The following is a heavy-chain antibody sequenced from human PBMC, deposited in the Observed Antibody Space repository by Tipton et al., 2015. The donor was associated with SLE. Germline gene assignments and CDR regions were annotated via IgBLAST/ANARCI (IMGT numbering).Heavy chain of an antibody. CDR3: ARGFTYYDFWSGYSRNYYMDV. D-gene: IGHD3-3*01. CDR2: INHSRST. CDR1: GGSISSYY. V-gene: IGHV4-34*01. J-gene: IGHJ6*03. Sequence: TLSLTCTVSGGSISSYYWSWIRQPPGKGLEWIGEINHSRSTNYNPSLKSRVTISVDTSKNQFSLKLSSVTAADTAVYYCARGFTYYDFWSGYSRNYYMDVWGKGTTVTVSS.